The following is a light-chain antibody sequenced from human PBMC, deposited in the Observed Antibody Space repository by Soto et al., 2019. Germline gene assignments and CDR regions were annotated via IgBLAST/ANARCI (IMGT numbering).Light chain of an antibody. J-gene: IGLJ2*01. CDR2: DII. CDR1: SSDIGAFTS. V-gene: IGLV2-14*03. Sequence: QSALTQPPSVSGSPGQSITISCTGTSSDIGAFTSVSWYQQHPGKAPKLIIYDIIHRPSGVSDRFSGSKSVNTASLTVSGLQPEDEANYYCSSYSRTTTLVVFGGGTKLTVL. CDR3: SSYSRTTTLVV.